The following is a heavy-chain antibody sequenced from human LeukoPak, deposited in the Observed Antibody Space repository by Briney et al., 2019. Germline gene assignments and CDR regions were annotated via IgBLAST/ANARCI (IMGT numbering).Heavy chain of an antibody. D-gene: IGHD6-13*01. CDR2: INPNSGGT. CDR1: GYTFTGYY. Sequence: ASVKVSCKASGYTFTGYYMHWARQAPGQGLEWMGWINPNSGGTNYAQKFQGRVTMTRDTSISTAYMELSRLRSDDTAVYYCAKEGYSRGYYSYYYMDVWGKGTTVTVSS. J-gene: IGHJ6*03. V-gene: IGHV1-2*02. CDR3: AKEGYSRGYYSYYYMDV.